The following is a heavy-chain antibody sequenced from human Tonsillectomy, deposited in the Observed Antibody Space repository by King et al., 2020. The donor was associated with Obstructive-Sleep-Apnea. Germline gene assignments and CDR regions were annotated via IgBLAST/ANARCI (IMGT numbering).Heavy chain of an antibody. CDR1: GFTVSSNY. V-gene: IGHV3-53*04. CDR2: IYSGGYT. D-gene: IGHD3-16*01. CDR3: ARADTDYHPNWYFDL. J-gene: IGHJ2*01. Sequence: DVQLVESGGGLVQPGGSLRLSCAFPGFTVSSNYMSWVRQAPGKGLECVSVIYSGGYTYYADSVKGRFTISRHNANSTLSLQMNSLRVEDTAVYYCARADTDYHPNWYFDLWGRGTLVTVSS.